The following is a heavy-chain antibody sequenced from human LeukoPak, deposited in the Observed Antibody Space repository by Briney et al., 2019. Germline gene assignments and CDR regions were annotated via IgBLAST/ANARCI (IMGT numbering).Heavy chain of an antibody. Sequence: PSETLSLTCTVSGGSISSYYWSRIRQPPGKGLEWIGRIYTSGSTNYNPSLKSRVTMSVDTSKNQFSLKLSSVTAADTAVYYCAREGEQQLAYFDYWGQGTLVTVSS. CDR3: AREGEQQLAYFDY. CDR1: GGSISSYY. D-gene: IGHD6-13*01. J-gene: IGHJ4*02. CDR2: IYTSGST. V-gene: IGHV4-4*07.